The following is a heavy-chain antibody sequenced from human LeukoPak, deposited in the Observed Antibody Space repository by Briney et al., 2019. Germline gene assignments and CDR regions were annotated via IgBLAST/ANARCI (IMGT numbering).Heavy chain of an antibody. CDR2: IYYGGST. J-gene: IGHJ4*02. D-gene: IGHD6-13*01. Sequence: SETLSLTCTVSCGSISSGSYCCGWIRQPGGKVLALIGSIYYGGSTYYTPSVNSRFTISVDTSKNQFSLKLTSWTAADTAVCYYARTSSSWYGDYFDYWGEGTLVTVSS. V-gene: IGHV4-39*07. CDR1: CGSISSGSYC. CDR3: ARTSSSWYGDYFDY.